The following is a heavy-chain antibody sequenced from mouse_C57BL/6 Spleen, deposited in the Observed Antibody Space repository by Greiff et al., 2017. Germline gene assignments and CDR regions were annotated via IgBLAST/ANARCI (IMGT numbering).Heavy chain of an antibody. CDR1: GFSLTSYG. Sequence: QVQLKESGPGLVQPSQSLSITCTVSGFSLTSYGVHWVRQSPGKGLEWLGVIWRGGSTDYNAAFMSRLSITKDNSKSQVFFKMNSLQADDTAIYYCAKKVDGRISYAMDDWGQGTSVTVAS. CDR3: AKKVDGRISYAMDD. CDR2: IWRGGST. D-gene: IGHD1-1*01. J-gene: IGHJ4*01. V-gene: IGHV2-5*01.